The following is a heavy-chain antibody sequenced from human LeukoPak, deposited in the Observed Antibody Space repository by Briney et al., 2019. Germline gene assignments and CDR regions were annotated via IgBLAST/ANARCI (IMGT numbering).Heavy chain of an antibody. Sequence: PGGSLRLSCAASGFTFSRSAMTWVRQGPGTGLEFVASMFYSGGATYRADSVKGRFTISRDNSKNTLYLQMNSLRAEDTALYYCAKDGLYYDGSEHVYYFDSWGQGTLVT. CDR3: AKDGLYYDGSEHVYYFDS. CDR1: GFTFSRSA. V-gene: IGHV3-23*01. D-gene: IGHD3-22*01. J-gene: IGHJ4*02. CDR2: MFYSGGAT.